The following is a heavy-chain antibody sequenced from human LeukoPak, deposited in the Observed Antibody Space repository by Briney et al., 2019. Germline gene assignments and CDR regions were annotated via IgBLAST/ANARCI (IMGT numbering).Heavy chain of an antibody. CDR1: GYSIGRGYH. CDR2: IHHSGNT. Sequence: SETLSLTCAVSGYSIGRGYHWGWIRQPPGKGLEWIGSIHHSGNTYYNSSLKSRVTMSVDTSKNQFSLKVNSVTAADTAVYYCARVDWNPDYWGQGTLVAVSS. CDR3: ARVDWNPDY. J-gene: IGHJ4*02. V-gene: IGHV4-38-2*01. D-gene: IGHD1-1*01.